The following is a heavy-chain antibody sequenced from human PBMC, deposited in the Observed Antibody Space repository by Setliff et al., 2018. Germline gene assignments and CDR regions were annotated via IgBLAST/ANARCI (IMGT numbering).Heavy chain of an antibody. V-gene: IGHV1-69*13. Sequence: SVKVSCKTSGGTFSSFAVSWVRQAPGQRPEWMGRLIPVFRTANYAQRFQGRVTISADESTRTAYMELSSLRFEDTALYYCARDTRDKYDTSGYYLSFDSWGQGALVTVSS. D-gene: IGHD3-22*01. CDR1: GGTFSSFA. CDR2: LIPVFRTA. CDR3: ARDTRDKYDTSGYYLSFDS. J-gene: IGHJ4*02.